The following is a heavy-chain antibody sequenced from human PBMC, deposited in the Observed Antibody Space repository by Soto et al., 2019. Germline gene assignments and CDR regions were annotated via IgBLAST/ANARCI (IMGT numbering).Heavy chain of an antibody. J-gene: IGHJ4*02. CDR3: ARTRTQEESYYYGSGSSHYFDY. D-gene: IGHD3-10*01. V-gene: IGHV4-31*03. CDR1: GGSISSGGYH. Sequence: SETLSLTCTVSGGSISSGGYHWSWIRQHPGKGLEWIGYIYYSGSTYYNPSLKSRVTISVDTSKNQFSLKLSSVTAADTAVYYCARTRTQEESYYYGSGSSHYFDYWGQGTLVTVSS. CDR2: IYYSGST.